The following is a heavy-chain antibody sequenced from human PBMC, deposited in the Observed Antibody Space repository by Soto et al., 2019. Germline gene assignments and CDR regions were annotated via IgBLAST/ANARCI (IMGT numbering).Heavy chain of an antibody. V-gene: IGHV3-74*01. CDR3: ASSLLWPLDQNY. Sequence: PGGPLRLSCAASGFTFSSHWMHSVRQAPGKGMVWVSRINTDGSSTNYADYVKRRITVSRDNAKNTLYLQMNSLRSVGTAVYYYASSLLWPLDQNYLGQGTLVTVSS. J-gene: IGHJ4*02. CDR1: GFTFSSHW. CDR2: INTDGSST. D-gene: IGHD2-21*02.